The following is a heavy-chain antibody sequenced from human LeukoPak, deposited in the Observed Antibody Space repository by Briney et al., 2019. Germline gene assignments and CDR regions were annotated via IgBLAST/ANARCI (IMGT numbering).Heavy chain of an antibody. Sequence: GGSLRLSCAASGFTFSSYSMNWVRQAPGKGLEWVSSISSSSSYIYYADSVKGRFTISRDNAKNSLYLQMNSLRAEDTAVYYCARDDRDISSYRFDYWGHGILVTVSS. CDR2: ISSSSSYI. J-gene: IGHJ4*01. V-gene: IGHV3-21*01. CDR3: ARDDRDISSYRFDY. D-gene: IGHD6-6*01. CDR1: GFTFSSYS.